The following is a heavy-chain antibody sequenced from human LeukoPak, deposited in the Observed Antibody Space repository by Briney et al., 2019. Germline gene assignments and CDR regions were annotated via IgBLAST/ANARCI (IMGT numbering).Heavy chain of an antibody. CDR3: ARHLKSTVTTLYYFDY. V-gene: IGHV4-59*08. J-gene: IGHJ4*02. D-gene: IGHD4-17*01. Sequence: KPSETLSLTCTVSGGSISSYYWSWIRQPPGKGLEWLGYIYYSGSTNYNPSLKSRVTISVDTSKNQFSLKLSSVTAADTAVYYCARHLKSTVTTLYYFDYWGQGTLVTVSS. CDR1: GGSISSYY. CDR2: IYYSGST.